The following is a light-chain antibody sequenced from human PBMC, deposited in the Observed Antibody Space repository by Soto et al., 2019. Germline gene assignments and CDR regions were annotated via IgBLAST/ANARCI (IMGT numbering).Light chain of an antibody. CDR3: CSNTGKPPPV. V-gene: IGLV2-14*01. CDR1: SNDVGGYAY. Sequence: QSALTQPASVSGSPGQSITISCTGTSNDVGGYAYVSWYQQYPGKAPKLVISEVSNRPSGVSHRFSGSRSGNTASLTISGLQGGEEAELHFCSNTGKPPPVVGGGTKVTVL. J-gene: IGLJ3*02. CDR2: EVS.